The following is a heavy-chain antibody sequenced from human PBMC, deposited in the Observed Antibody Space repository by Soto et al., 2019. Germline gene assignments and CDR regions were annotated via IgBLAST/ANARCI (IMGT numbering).Heavy chain of an antibody. J-gene: IGHJ4*02. CDR3: ARAYGGNSGVFDY. D-gene: IGHD4-17*01. CDR2: INHSRST. V-gene: IGHV4-34*01. Sequence: QVQLQQWGAGLLKPSETLYLTCAVYGRSFSGYYWSWIRQPPGTGLEWIGEINHSRSTNYNPSLKSRVTISVDTSQNQFSLNLSSVTAADTAVYYCARAYGGNSGVFDYWGQGTLVTVSS. CDR1: GRSFSGYY.